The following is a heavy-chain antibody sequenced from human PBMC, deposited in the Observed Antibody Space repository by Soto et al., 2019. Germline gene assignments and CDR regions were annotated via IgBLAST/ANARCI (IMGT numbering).Heavy chain of an antibody. V-gene: IGHV1-2*04. J-gene: IGHJ6*02. CDR2: INPNSGGT. Sequence: GASVKVSCKASGYTFTGYYMHWVRQAPGQGLEWMGWINPNSGGTNYAQKFQGWVTMTRDTSISTAYMELSRLRSDDTAVYYCARVHIAAAGILDVWGQGTTVTVSS. D-gene: IGHD6-13*01. CDR1: GYTFTGYY. CDR3: ARVHIAAAGILDV.